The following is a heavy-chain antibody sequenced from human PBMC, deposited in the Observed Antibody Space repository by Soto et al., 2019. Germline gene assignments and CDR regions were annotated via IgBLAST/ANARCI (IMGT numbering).Heavy chain of an antibody. V-gene: IGHV3-11*06. CDR3: ARGNWNYVKEFDY. Sequence: GGSLIISCAASGFTFSYYYMSWIRQAPGKGLEWVSYISSSSSYTNYADSVKGRFTISRDNAKNSLYLQMNSLRAEDTAVYYCARGNWNYVKEFDYWGQGTLVTVSS. CDR1: GFTFSYYY. CDR2: ISSSSSYT. D-gene: IGHD1-7*01. J-gene: IGHJ4*02.